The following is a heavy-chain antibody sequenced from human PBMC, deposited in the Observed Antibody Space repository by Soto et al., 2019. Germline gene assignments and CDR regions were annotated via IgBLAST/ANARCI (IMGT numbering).Heavy chain of an antibody. J-gene: IGHJ4*02. CDR1: GFTFSSYS. CDR2: ISSSSSYI. Sequence: EVQLVESGGGLVKPGGSLRLSCAASGFTFSSYSMNWVRQAPGKGLEWVSSISSSSSYIYYADSVKGRFTISRDNAKNSLYLQMNSLRAEYTAVYYCARGIARYSTYYFDYWGQGTLVTVSS. V-gene: IGHV3-21*01. CDR3: ARGIARYSTYYFDY. D-gene: IGHD6-13*01.